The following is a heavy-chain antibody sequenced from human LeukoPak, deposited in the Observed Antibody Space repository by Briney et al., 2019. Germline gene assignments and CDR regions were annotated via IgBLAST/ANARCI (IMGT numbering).Heavy chain of an antibody. CDR2: IIPILGIA. CDR3: AADSSESNY. D-gene: IGHD6-19*01. Sequence: SVKVSCKASGGTFSSYAISWVRQAPGQGLEWMGRIIPILGIANYAPKFQGRVTITADKSTSTAYMELSSLRSEDTAVYYCAADSSESNYWGQGTLVTVSS. J-gene: IGHJ4*02. CDR1: GGTFSSYA. V-gene: IGHV1-69*04.